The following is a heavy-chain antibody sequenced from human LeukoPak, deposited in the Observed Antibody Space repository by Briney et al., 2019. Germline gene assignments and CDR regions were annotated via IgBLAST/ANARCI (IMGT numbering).Heavy chain of an antibody. CDR1: GVSISTYY. J-gene: IGHJ4*02. V-gene: IGHV4-59*01. Sequence: SETLSLTCTVSGVSISTYYWSWLRQPPGKALEWIGYVYYSGSTKYNTSLTSRVTISVDTSRNQFSLKLSSVTDADTAVYYCARRVASRPVYCFDYWGQGKLVTVSS. D-gene: IGHD2-15*01. CDR3: ARRVASRPVYCFDY. CDR2: VYYSGST.